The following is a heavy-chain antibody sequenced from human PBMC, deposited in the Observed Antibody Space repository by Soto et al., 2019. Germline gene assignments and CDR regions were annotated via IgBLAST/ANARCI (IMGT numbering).Heavy chain of an antibody. D-gene: IGHD2-21*02. CDR3: AKDWGYCGGDCYSDAFDI. Sequence: PGWSLRLSCASSVFTFISYATSWVRQAPGKGLEWVSAISGSGGSTYYADSVKGRFTISRDNSKNTLYLQMNSLRAEDTAVYYCAKDWGYCGGDCYSDAFDIWGQGTMVTVSS. CDR1: VFTFISYA. J-gene: IGHJ3*02. V-gene: IGHV3-23*01. CDR2: ISGSGGST.